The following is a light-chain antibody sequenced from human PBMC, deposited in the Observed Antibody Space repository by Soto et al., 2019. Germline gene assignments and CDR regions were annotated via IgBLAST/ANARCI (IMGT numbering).Light chain of an antibody. CDR2: GAS. CDR3: QHYDSSTLT. J-gene: IGKJ1*01. Sequence: EIVMTQSPGTLSLSPGERATLSCRASQSVSSSYLAWYQQKPGQAPGLLIYGASSRATGIPDRFSGSGSGTDFTLTISRLELEDFAVDYCQHYDSSTLTFGHGTKVEIK. V-gene: IGKV3-20*01. CDR1: QSVSSSY.